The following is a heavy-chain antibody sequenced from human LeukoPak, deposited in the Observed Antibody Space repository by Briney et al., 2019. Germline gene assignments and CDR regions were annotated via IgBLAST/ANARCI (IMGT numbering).Heavy chain of an antibody. V-gene: IGHV1-3*01. J-gene: IGHJ4*02. CDR2: INAGNGNT. CDR3: ARDGSSGWFRSLPFDY. Sequence: ASVKVSCKASGYTFSTYDINWVRQAPGQRLEWMGWINAGNGNTKYSQKFQGRVTITRDTSASTAYMELSSLRSEDTAVYYCARDGSSGWFRSLPFDYWGQGTLVTVSS. D-gene: IGHD6-19*01. CDR1: GYTFSTYD.